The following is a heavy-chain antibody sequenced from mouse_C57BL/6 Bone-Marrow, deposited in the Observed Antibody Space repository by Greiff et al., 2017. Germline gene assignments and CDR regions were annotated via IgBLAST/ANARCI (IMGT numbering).Heavy chain of an antibody. V-gene: IGHV5-4*01. D-gene: IGHD1-1*01. CDR2: ISDGGSYT. CDR1: GFTFSSYA. J-gene: IGHJ1*03. CDR3: ERATTVVAHWCFDV. Sequence: EVQLVESGGGLVKPGGSLKLSCAASGFTFSSYAMPWVRQTPEKRLEWVATISDGGSYTYYPDNVKGRFTISRDNAKNNPYLQMSHLKAEDTAMYYGERATTVVAHWCFDVWGTGTTVTVSS.